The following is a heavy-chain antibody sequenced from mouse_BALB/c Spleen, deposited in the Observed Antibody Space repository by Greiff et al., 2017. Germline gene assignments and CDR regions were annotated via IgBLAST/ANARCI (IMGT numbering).Heavy chain of an antibody. Sequence: QVQLQQSGAELVRPGTSVKVSCKASGYAFTNYLIEWVKQRPGQGLEWIGVINPGSGGTNYNEKFKGKATLTADKSSSTAYMQLSSLTSDDSAVYFCARREYGNYHYAMDYWGQGTSVTVSS. CDR1: GYAFTNYL. J-gene: IGHJ4*01. D-gene: IGHD2-10*02. CDR2: INPGSGGT. V-gene: IGHV1-54*01. CDR3: ARREYGNYHYAMDY.